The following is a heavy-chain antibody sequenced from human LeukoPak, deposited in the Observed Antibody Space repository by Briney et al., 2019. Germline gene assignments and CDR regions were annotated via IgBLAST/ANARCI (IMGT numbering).Heavy chain of an antibody. D-gene: IGHD3-10*01. CDR2: INHSGST. Sequence: SETLSLTCAVYGGSFSGYYWSWIRQPPGKGLEWIGEINHSGSTNYNPSLKSRVTISVDTSKNQFSLKLSSVTAADTAVYYCARARIMVRGVTRYGMDVWGKGTTVTVSS. V-gene: IGHV4-34*01. CDR3: ARARIMVRGVTRYGMDV. J-gene: IGHJ6*04. CDR1: GGSFSGYY.